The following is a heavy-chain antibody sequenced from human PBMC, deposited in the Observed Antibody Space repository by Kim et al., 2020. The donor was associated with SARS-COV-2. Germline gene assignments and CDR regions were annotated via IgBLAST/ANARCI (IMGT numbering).Heavy chain of an antibody. J-gene: IGHJ4*02. CDR1: GYSFTSYY. CDR3: VRDRQSSSWYRVDY. V-gene: IGHV1-46*01. D-gene: IGHD6-13*01. Sequence: ASVKVSCKASGYSFTSYYIHWVRQAPGQGLEWMGIINPSGGNTNYAQKFQGRVTMTRDTSTSTVYMEMSSLRSDDTAVYYCVRDRQSSSWYRVDYCGQRTLVTVSS. CDR2: INPSGGNT.